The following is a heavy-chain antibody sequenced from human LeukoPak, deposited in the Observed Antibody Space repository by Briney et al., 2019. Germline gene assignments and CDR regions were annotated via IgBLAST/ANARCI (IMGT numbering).Heavy chain of an antibody. CDR1: EFTFSDHY. D-gene: IGHD5-18*01. CDR2: TRKKANSYTT. Sequence: PGGSLRLSCAASEFTFSDHYMDWVRQAPGKGLEWIGRTRKKANSYTTEYAASVKGRFTISRDDSKNSLYLQMNSLETEDTAVYYCARVMSVDTAVLDYWGQGTLVTVSS. V-gene: IGHV3-72*01. CDR3: ARVMSVDTAVLDY. J-gene: IGHJ4*02.